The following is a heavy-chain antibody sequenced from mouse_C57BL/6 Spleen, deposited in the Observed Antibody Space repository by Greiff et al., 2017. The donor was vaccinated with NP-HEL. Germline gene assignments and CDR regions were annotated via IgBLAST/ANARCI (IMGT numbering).Heavy chain of an antibody. CDR2: IDPNSGGT. D-gene: IGHD3-2*02. CDR1: GYTFTSYW. V-gene: IGHV1-72*01. CDR3: ARRGPGAQAFYYAMDY. Sequence: VKLQQPGAELVKPGASVKLSCKASGYTFTSYWMHWVKQRPGRGLEWIGRIDPNSGGTKYNEKFKSKATLTVDKHSSTAYMQLSSLTSEDSAVYYCARRGPGAQAFYYAMDYWGQGTSVTVSS. J-gene: IGHJ4*01.